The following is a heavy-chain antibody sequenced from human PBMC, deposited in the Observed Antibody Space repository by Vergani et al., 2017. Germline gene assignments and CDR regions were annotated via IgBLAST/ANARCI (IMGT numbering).Heavy chain of an antibody. CDR1: GYTFTGYY. CDR2: INPNSGGT. V-gene: IGHV1-2*06. Sequence: QVQLVQSGAEVKKPGASVKVSCKASGYTFTGYYMHWVRQAPGQGLEWMGRINPNSGGTNYAQKFQGRVTMTRDTSISTAYMELSWLRSDDTAVYYCARGGIAARPNYYYDMDVWGKGTTVTVSS. J-gene: IGHJ6*03. D-gene: IGHD6-6*01. CDR3: ARGGIAARPNYYYDMDV.